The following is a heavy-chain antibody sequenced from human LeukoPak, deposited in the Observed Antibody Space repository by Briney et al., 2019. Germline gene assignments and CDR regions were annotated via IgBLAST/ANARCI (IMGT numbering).Heavy chain of an antibody. D-gene: IGHD2-21*02. CDR1: GGTFSSYA. Sequence: SVKVSCKASGGTFSSYAISWVRQAPGQGLEWLGGIIPIFGTANYAQKFQGRVTITTDESTSTAYMELSSLRSEDTAVYYCARTFAGKYCGGDCYITLDYWGQGTLVTVSS. CDR3: ARTFAGKYCGGDCYITLDY. J-gene: IGHJ4*02. CDR2: IIPIFGTA. V-gene: IGHV1-69*05.